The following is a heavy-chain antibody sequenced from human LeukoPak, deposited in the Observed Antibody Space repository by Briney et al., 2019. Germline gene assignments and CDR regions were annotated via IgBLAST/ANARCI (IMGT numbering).Heavy chain of an antibody. CDR2: INHSGST. Sequence: PSETLSLTCTVSGYSISSGYYWSWIRQPPGKGLEWIGEINHSGSTNYNPSLKSRVTISVDTSKNQFSLKLSSVTAADTAVYYCARHRFGEFPSSYYFDYWGQGTLVTVSP. CDR3: ARHRFGEFPSSYYFDY. D-gene: IGHD3-10*01. J-gene: IGHJ4*02. V-gene: IGHV4-38-2*02. CDR1: GYSISSGYY.